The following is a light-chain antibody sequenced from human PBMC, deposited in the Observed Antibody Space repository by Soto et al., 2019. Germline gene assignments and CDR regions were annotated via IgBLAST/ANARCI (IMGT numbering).Light chain of an antibody. CDR1: SSDVGGYNY. CDR3: SSYTSSSTQV. J-gene: IGLJ2*01. CDR2: DVS. Sequence: QSALTQPASVSGSPGQSITISCTGTSSDVGGYNYFSWYQQHPGKAPKLMIYDVSNRPSGVSNRFSGSKSGNTASLTISGLQAEDEADYYCSSYTSSSTQVFGGWTKLTVL. V-gene: IGLV2-14*01.